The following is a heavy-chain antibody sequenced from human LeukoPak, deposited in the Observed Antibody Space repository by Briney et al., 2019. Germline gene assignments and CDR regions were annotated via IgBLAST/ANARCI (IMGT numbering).Heavy chain of an antibody. CDR1: GFTFSIYE. V-gene: IGHV3-48*03. CDR3: ARVGSSSASLALGSY. CDR2: IDTSGTTT. Sequence: GGSLRLSCAAYGFTFSIYEMNWVRQAPGKGLEWISYIDTSGTTTYYADSVRGRSTVSRDNSKNTLYLQMNSLRAEDTAVYYCARVGSSSASLALGSYWGQGTLVTVSS. J-gene: IGHJ4*02. D-gene: IGHD6-13*01.